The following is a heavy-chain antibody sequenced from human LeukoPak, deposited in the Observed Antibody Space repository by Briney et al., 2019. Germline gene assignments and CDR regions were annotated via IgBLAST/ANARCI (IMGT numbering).Heavy chain of an antibody. D-gene: IGHD6-13*01. CDR1: GFTLSSYS. Sequence: PGGSLRLSCAASGFTLSSYSMNWVRQAPGKGLEWVPYISSNNSTIYYADSVKGRFTISRDNAKDSLYLQMNSLRAEDTAVYYCVRDLHSSTWYRDWFDPWGQGTLVTVSS. CDR3: VRDLHSSTWYRDWFDP. CDR2: ISSNNSTI. J-gene: IGHJ5*02. V-gene: IGHV3-48*01.